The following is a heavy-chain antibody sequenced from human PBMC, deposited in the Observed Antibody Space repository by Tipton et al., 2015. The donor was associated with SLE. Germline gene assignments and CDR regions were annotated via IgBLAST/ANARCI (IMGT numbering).Heavy chain of an antibody. CDR2: LNSDGIST. Sequence: SLRLSCAASGFTFSDYWMHWVRQAPGKGPVWVSRLNSDGISTTYADSVKGRFTISRGNAKNTLYLQMNSLRAEDTAVYYCARGRQPTYYYYMDVWGKGTTVTVSS. V-gene: IGHV3-74*01. CDR1: GFTFSDYW. D-gene: IGHD6-13*01. J-gene: IGHJ6*03. CDR3: ARGRQPTYYYYMDV.